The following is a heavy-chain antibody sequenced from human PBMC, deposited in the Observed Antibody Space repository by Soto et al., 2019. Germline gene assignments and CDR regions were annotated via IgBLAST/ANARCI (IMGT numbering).Heavy chain of an antibody. J-gene: IGHJ4*01. Sequence: ASVKVSCRASGYIFPDYYVHWVRQAPGEGLEWMGRINPNGGGTNYAQKFEGWVTMTTDTSISTAYMELSRLNFDDTAVYYCARGEQLVHFDSWGQGTLVTVAS. CDR2: INPNGGGT. D-gene: IGHD6-6*01. V-gene: IGHV1-2*04. CDR1: GYIFPDYY. CDR3: ARGEQLVHFDS.